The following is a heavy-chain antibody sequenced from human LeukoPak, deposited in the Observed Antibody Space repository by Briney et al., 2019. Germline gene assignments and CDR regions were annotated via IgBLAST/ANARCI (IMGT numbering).Heavy chain of an antibody. CDR2: IKNDGSEE. J-gene: IGHJ4*02. Sequence: GGSLRPSCAASGFTFSRYWMRWVRQAPGKGLEGVANIKNDGSEEYYVDSVKGRFTISRDNARNSLFLQMNSLTVEDTAVYYCARAIRGSAVDTGDRWGQGTLVTVSS. V-gene: IGHV3-7*01. D-gene: IGHD3-10*01. CDR3: ARAIRGSAVDTGDR. CDR1: GFTFSRYW.